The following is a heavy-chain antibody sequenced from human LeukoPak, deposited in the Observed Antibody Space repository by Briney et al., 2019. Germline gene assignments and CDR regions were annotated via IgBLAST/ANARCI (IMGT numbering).Heavy chain of an antibody. CDR1: GFTFSSYG. V-gene: IGHV3-30*02. J-gene: IGHJ4*02. Sequence: GGSPRLSCAASGFTFSSYGMHWVRQAPGKGLEWVAFIRYDGSNKYYADSVKGRSTISRDNSKNTLYLQMNSLRAEDTAVYYCAKDLWRGYYDSSGYYSPLHYWGQGTLVTVSS. D-gene: IGHD3-22*01. CDR2: IRYDGSNK. CDR3: AKDLWRGYYDSSGYYSPLHY.